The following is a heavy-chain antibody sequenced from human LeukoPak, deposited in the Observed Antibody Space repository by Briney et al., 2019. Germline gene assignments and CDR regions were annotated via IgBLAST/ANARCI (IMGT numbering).Heavy chain of an antibody. J-gene: IGHJ4*02. D-gene: IGHD6-6*01. CDR2: IWYDGSNK. CDR1: GFTLSSYG. CDR3: AKDLTYSSSSWFDY. Sequence: GGSLRLSCAASGFTLSSYGMHWVRQAPGKGLEWVAVIWYDGSNKYYADSVKGRFTISRDNSKNTLYLQMNSLRAEDTAVYYCAKDLTYSSSSWFDYWGQGTLVTVSS. V-gene: IGHV3-33*06.